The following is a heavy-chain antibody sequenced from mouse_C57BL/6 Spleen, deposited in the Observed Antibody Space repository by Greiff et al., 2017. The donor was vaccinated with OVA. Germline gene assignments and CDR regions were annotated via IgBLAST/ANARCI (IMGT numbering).Heavy chain of an antibody. CDR2: IYPGSGST. J-gene: IGHJ4*01. Sequence: VQLQQPGAELVKPGASVKMSCKASGYTFTSYWITWVKQRPGQGLEWIGDIYPGSGSTKYNEKFKSKATLTVDTSSSTAYMPLSSLTSEDSAVYDCARQLRYYYAMDYWGQGTSVTVSS. D-gene: IGHD1-3*01. CDR3: ARQLRYYYAMDY. CDR1: GYTFTSYW. V-gene: IGHV1-55*01.